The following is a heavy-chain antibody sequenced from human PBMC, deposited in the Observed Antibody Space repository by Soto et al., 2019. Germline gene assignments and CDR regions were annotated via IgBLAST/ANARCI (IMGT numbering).Heavy chain of an antibody. D-gene: IGHD6-13*01. V-gene: IGHV4-39*01. CDR2: IYYSGST. J-gene: IGHJ3*02. CDR1: GGSISSSSYY. CDR3: ARHGYSSSWRYDAFDI. Sequence: QLQLQESGPGLVKPSETLSLTCTVSGGSISSSSYYWGWIRQPPGKGLEWIGSIYYSGSTYYNPSLKSRVTISVDTSKNQFSLKLSSVTAADTAVYYCARHGYSSSWRYDAFDIWGQGTMVTVSS.